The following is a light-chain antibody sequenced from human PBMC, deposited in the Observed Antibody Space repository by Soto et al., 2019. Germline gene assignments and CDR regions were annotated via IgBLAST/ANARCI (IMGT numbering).Light chain of an antibody. CDR1: SSGVGGYNF. CDR2: AVS. Sequence: QSALTQPRSVSGSPGQSVTISCTGTSSGVGGYNFGTWYQQHTDKAPKLLMYAVSKRPSGVPDHFSGSNSGNTASLTISGLQADDEADYYCCSYAGKAYVFGTGTKLTVL. V-gene: IGLV2-11*01. CDR3: CSYAGKAYV. J-gene: IGLJ1*01.